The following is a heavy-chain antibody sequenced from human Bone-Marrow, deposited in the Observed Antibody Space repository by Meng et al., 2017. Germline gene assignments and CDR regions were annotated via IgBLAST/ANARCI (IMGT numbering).Heavy chain of an antibody. CDR2: IKSNSDGGTT. J-gene: IGHJ4*02. D-gene: IGHD6-13*01. CDR1: GFSFTDAW. V-gene: IGHV3-15*01. Sequence: LVGSGGGLLKPWGSLRLSCVASGFSFTDAWMSWVRQAPGKGLEWVGRIKSNSDGGTTDYAAPVKGRFTISRDDSKNTLYLQMNSLITEDTAVYFCATGAAAADHWGQGTLVTVSS. CDR3: ATGAAAADH.